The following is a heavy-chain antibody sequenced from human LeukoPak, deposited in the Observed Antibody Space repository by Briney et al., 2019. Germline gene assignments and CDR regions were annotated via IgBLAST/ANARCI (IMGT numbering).Heavy chain of an antibody. CDR3: ARDRLTPTVTNDY. CDR2: IIPILGIA. J-gene: IGHJ4*02. CDR1: GGTFSSYA. Sequence: SVKVSCKASGGTFSSYAISWVRQAPGQGLEWMGRIIPILGIANYAQKFQGRVTITADKSTSTAYMELSSLRSEDTAVYYCARDRLTPTVTNDYWGQGTLVTVSS. D-gene: IGHD4-17*01. V-gene: IGHV1-69*04.